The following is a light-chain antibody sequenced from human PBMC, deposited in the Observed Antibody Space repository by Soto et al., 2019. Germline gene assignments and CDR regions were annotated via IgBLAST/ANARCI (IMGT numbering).Light chain of an antibody. V-gene: IGLV2-8*01. CDR2: EVS. Sequence: QSALTQPASVSGSPGQSITISCTGTSSDVGAYNYVSWYQQHPGKAPRLIIYEVSKRPSGVPDRFSGSKSANTASLTVSGLQPEDEANYYCSSYAGSSNSVVFGGGTKLTVL. J-gene: IGLJ2*01. CDR1: SSDVGAYNY. CDR3: SSYAGSSNSVV.